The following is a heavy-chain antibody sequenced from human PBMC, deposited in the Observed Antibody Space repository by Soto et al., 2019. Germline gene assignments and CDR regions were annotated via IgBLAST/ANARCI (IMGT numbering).Heavy chain of an antibody. CDR1: GGTFSSYA. D-gene: IGHD2-15*01. CDR2: IIPIFGTA. V-gene: IGHV1-69*13. CDR3: ARAVYCSGGSCSQGPPYYFDY. J-gene: IGHJ4*02. Sequence: SVKVSCKASGGTFSSYAISWVRQAPGQGLEWMGGIIPIFGTANYAQKFQGRVTITADESTSTAYMELSSLRSEDTAVYYCARAVYCSGGSCSQGPPYYFDYWGQGTLVTVSS.